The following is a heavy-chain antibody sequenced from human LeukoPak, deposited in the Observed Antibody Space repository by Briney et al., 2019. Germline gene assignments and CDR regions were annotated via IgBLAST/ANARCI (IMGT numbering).Heavy chain of an antibody. CDR2: ISSSGNTI. J-gene: IGHJ3*01. CDR3: AKEGTPYAFDV. D-gene: IGHD3-10*01. V-gene: IGHV3-48*03. Sequence: GSLRLSCAASGFTFSIYEMSWVRQAPGKGLEWVSYISSSGNTIYYADSVKGRFTISRDNAKNSLYLQMNSLRAEDAAVYYCAKEGTPYAFDVWGQGTMVTVSS. CDR1: GFTFSIYE.